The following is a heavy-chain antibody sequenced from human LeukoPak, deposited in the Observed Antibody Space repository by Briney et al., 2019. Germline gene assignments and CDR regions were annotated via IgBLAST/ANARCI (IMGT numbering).Heavy chain of an antibody. CDR3: ASDSSGYYSFDY. D-gene: IGHD3-22*01. CDR2: IYHSGST. Sequence: SETLSLTCAVYGGSFSGYYWGWIRQPPGKGLEWIGSIYHSGSTYYNPSLKSRVTISVDTSKNQFSLKLSSVTAADTAVYYCASDSSGYYSFDYWGQGTLVTVSS. J-gene: IGHJ4*02. V-gene: IGHV4-38-2*01. CDR1: GGSFSGYY.